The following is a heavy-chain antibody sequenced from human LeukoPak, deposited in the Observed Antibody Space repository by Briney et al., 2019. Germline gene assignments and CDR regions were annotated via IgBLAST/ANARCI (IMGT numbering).Heavy chain of an antibody. J-gene: IGHJ4*02. Sequence: SGPTLVNPTQTLTLTCTFSGFSLSTSRMRVSWIRQPPGEALEWLARIDWDDDKIYSTSLKTRLTISKDTSKNQVVLTLTNMDSVDTATYYCARTTPTGYVDYWGQGTLVTVSS. CDR3: ARTTPTGYVDY. CDR1: GFSLSTSRMR. D-gene: IGHD1-14*01. V-gene: IGHV2-70*04. CDR2: IDWDDDK.